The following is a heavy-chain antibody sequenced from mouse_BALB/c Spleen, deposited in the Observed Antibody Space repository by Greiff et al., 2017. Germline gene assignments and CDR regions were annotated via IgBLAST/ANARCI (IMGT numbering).Heavy chain of an antibody. V-gene: IGHV1-69*02. D-gene: IGHD3-3*01. CDR3: TRGDRGFAY. J-gene: IGHJ3*01. CDR2: IYPSDSYT. Sequence: VQLQQPGAELVRPGASVKLSCKASGYTFTSYWINWVKQRPGQGLEWIGNIYPSDSYTNYNQKFKDKATLTVDKSSSTAYMQLSSPTSEDSAVYYCTRGDRGFAYWGQGTLVTVSA. CDR1: GYTFTSYW.